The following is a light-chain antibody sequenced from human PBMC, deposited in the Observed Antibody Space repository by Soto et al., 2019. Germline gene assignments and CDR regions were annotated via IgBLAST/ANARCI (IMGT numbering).Light chain of an antibody. Sequence: DIQITQSPSTLSGSVGDRVTITCRASQTISSWLAWYQQKPGKAPKLLIYKASTLKSGVPSRFSGSGSGTDFTLTISRLEPEDVAVYYCQQYGSSPWAFGQGTKVDI. CDR1: QTISSW. V-gene: IGKV1-5*03. CDR3: QQYGSSPWA. J-gene: IGKJ1*01. CDR2: KAS.